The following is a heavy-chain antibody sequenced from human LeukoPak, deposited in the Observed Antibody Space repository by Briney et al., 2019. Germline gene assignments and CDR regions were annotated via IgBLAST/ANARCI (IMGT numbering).Heavy chain of an antibody. J-gene: IGHJ3*02. CDR1: GYTFTGYY. D-gene: IGHD4-17*01. Sequence: ASVKVSCKASGYTFTGYYIHWVRQAPGQGLEWMGWINPNSGGTNSAQKFQGRVTMTRDTSISTAYMELSRLRSDDTAVYYCTRESFTTVTSATDAFDIWGQGTMVTVSS. CDR3: TRESFTTVTSATDAFDI. CDR2: INPNSGGT. V-gene: IGHV1-2*02.